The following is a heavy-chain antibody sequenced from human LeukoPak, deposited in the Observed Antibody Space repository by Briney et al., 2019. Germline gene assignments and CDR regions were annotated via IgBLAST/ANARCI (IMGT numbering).Heavy chain of an antibody. V-gene: IGHV3-21*01. CDR1: GFTFSSYS. J-gene: IGHJ6*02. CDR2: ISSSSSYI. CDR3: ARGIFGVGMDV. Sequence: TGGSLRLSCAASGFTFSSYSMNWVRQAPGKGLEWVSSISSSSSYIYYADSVKGRFTISRDNAKNSLYLQMNSLRAEDTAVYYCARGIFGVGMDVWGQGTTVTVSS. D-gene: IGHD3-3*01.